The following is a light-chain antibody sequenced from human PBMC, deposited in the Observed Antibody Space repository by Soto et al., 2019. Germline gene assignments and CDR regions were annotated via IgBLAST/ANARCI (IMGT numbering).Light chain of an antibody. V-gene: IGLV2-14*03. CDR3: SSYTSSSTL. J-gene: IGLJ2*01. CDR1: SSDVGRYNY. CDR2: DVS. Sequence: QSALTHPASVSGSPGQSITVSCTGSSSDVGRYNYVSWYQQHPGKAPKLMIYDVSNRPSGISNRFSGSKSGNTASLTISGGQAEDEADYYCSSYTSSSTLFGGGTKLTVL.